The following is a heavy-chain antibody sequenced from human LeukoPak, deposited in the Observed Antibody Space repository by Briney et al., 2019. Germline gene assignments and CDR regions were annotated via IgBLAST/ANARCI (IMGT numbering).Heavy chain of an antibody. CDR2: IYYSGST. J-gene: IGHJ4*02. V-gene: IGHV4-30-4*01. D-gene: IGHD3-3*01. CDR3: ARGVNPYDFWSGYYHAFHFDY. CDR1: GGSISSGDYY. Sequence: ASETLSLTCTVSGGSISSGDYYWSWIRQPPGKGLEWIGYIYYSGSTYYNPSLKSRVTISVDTSKNQFSLKLSSVTAGDTAVYYCARGVNPYDFWSGYYHAFHFDYWGQGTLVTVSS.